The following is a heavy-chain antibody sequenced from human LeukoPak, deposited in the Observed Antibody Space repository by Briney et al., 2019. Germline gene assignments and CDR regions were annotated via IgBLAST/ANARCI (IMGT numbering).Heavy chain of an antibody. D-gene: IGHD6-13*01. Sequence: SETLSLTCAVYGGSFSGYYWSWIRQPPGKGLEWIGEINHSGSTNYNPSLKSRVTIPVDTSKNQFSLKLSSVTAADTAVYYCARGTGYSSLGDAFDIWGQGTMVTVSS. CDR2: INHSGST. CDR3: ARGTGYSSLGDAFDI. V-gene: IGHV4-34*01. CDR1: GGSFSGYY. J-gene: IGHJ3*02.